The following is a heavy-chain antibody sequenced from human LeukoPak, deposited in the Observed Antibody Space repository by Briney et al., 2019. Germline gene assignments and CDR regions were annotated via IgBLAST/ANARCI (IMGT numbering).Heavy chain of an antibody. V-gene: IGHV3-23*01. CDR1: GFTFSSYA. Sequence: GGSLRLSCAASGFTFSSYAMSWVRQAPGKGLEWVSAISGSGGSTYYADSVKGRFTISRDNAKNSLYLQMNSLRAEDTAVYYCASGPRWTDFDYWGQGTLVTVSS. D-gene: IGHD4-23*01. J-gene: IGHJ4*02. CDR3: ASGPRWTDFDY. CDR2: ISGSGGST.